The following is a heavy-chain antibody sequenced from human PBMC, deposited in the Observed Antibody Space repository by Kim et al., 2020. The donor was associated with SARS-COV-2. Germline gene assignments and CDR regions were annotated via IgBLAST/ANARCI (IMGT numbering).Heavy chain of an antibody. Sequence: TNNYNPSLKGRVTHLRDTSKNQFSLKLSSVTAADTAVYYCARGGTAPIDYWGQGTLVTVSS. CDR3: ARGGTAPIDY. D-gene: IGHD5-18*01. J-gene: IGHJ4*02. V-gene: IGHV4-59*09. CDR2: TN.